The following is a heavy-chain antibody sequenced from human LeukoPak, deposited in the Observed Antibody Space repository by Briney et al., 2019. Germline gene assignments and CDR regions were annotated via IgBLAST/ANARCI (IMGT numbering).Heavy chain of an antibody. CDR2: MYYSGST. CDR3: ARVGDYGDYVNWFDP. D-gene: IGHD4-17*01. J-gene: IGHJ5*02. CDR1: GVSISSSSYY. V-gene: IGHV4-39*01. Sequence: SETLSLTCTVSGVSISSSSYYWGWIRQPPGKGLEWIGYMYYSGSTYYNPSLKSRVTISVDTSKNQFSLKLSSVTAADTAVYYCARVGDYGDYVNWFDPWGPGTLVTVSS.